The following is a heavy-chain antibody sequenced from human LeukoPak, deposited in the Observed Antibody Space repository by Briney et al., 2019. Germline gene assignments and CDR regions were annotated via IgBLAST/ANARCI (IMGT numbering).Heavy chain of an antibody. Sequence: SETLSLTCTVSGGSISSYYWSWIRQPPGKGLEWIGYIYYSGSTDYNPSLKSRVTMSVDTSRNQSSLNLRSVTAADTAVYYCATLQSSGYDYSDYWGQGILVTVSS. CDR2: IYYSGST. CDR3: ATLQSSGYDYSDY. J-gene: IGHJ4*02. D-gene: IGHD3-22*01. CDR1: GGSISSYY. V-gene: IGHV4-59*08.